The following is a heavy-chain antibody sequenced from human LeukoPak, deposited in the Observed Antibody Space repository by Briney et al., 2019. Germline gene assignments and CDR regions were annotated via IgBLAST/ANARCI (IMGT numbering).Heavy chain of an antibody. J-gene: IGHJ4*02. D-gene: IGHD3-22*01. CDR3: ARGYYDSSGCYYFAN. V-gene: IGHV3-53*01. Sequence: GGSLRLSCAASVFLDSSHYMSWVRRAPGKGRECVSVIYSGGSTYYADSVKGRFTISRDNSTKTLYLQMNSLRAEDTAVYYCARGYYDSSGCYYFANWGQGTVVTVSS. CDR2: IYSGGST. CDR1: VFLDSSHY.